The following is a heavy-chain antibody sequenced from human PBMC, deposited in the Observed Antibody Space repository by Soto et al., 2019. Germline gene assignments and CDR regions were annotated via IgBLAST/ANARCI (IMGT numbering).Heavy chain of an antibody. CDR1: GFSIIGDY. D-gene: IGHD2-21*02. CDR2: MYNTGST. Sequence: SGTLSVTCAISGFSIIGDYWRWIRQPPGKGLEWIGYMYNTGSTVYNPSFKSRVTISVDTSKNQFSLKLNSVTAADTAVYYCARDLWGYCGTDCYPLDVWGQGTTVTVS. V-gene: IGHV4-59*01. J-gene: IGHJ6*02. CDR3: ARDLWGYCGTDCYPLDV.